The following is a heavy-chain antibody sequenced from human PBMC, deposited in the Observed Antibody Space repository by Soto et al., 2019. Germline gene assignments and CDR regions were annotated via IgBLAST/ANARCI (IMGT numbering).Heavy chain of an antibody. CDR1: GFVFSDYD. Sequence: SGGSLRLSCAASGFVFSDYDMDWVRQAPGQGLEWISRISYRGDVIHYADSVKGRFTISRDNGKNTLSLQMNSLGDDDALVYYCTRDNYYKFDYWGQGTPVPVSS. D-gene: IGHD3-10*01. J-gene: IGHJ4*02. CDR2: ISYRGDVI. V-gene: IGHV3-48*02. CDR3: TRDNYYKFDY.